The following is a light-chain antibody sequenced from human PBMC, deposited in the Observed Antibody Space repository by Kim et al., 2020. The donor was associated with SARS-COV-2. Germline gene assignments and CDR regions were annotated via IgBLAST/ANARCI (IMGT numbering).Light chain of an antibody. J-gene: IGLJ3*02. Sequence: ALGQTVRITCQGDSLRSYYASGYQQKPGTAPVLVIYGKNNRPSGIPDRFSGSSSGNTASLTITGAQAEDEADYYCNSRDSSGNHLVFGGGTQLTVL. CDR1: SLRSYY. V-gene: IGLV3-19*01. CDR2: GKN. CDR3: NSRDSSGNHLV.